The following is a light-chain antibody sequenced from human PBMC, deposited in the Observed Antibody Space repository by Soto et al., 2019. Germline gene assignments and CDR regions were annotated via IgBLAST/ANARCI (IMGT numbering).Light chain of an antibody. CDR3: QQYYSDAPWT. CDR2: DAS. Sequence: DIQMTQSPSSLSASVGERVTITCRASQFISTYLHWYQQKPGKAPKLLIYDASRLQSGVPSRFGGSGSGADFTLTINSLQSEDFATHYCQQYYSDAPWTFGQGTKVEIK. V-gene: IGKV1-39*01. CDR1: QFISTY. J-gene: IGKJ1*01.